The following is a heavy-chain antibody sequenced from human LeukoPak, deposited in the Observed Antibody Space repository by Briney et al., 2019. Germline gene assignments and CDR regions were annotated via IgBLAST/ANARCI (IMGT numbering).Heavy chain of an antibody. CDR1: GVSISSSSYC. CDR3: ARHSRSAYTGYEYAFDI. CDR2: IYNSANT. D-gene: IGHD5-12*01. V-gene: IGHV4-39*01. Sequence: PSETLSLTCTVSGVSISSSSYCWDWIRQPPGKGLEWIGNIYNSANTHYNPSLKTRITMSVDTSKNQFSLKLNSVTAADTGIYYCARHSRSAYTGYEYAFDIWGQGTMVTVSS. J-gene: IGHJ3*02.